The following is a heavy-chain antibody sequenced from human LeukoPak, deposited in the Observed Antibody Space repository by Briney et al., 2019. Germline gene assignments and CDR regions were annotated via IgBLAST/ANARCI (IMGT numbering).Heavy chain of an antibody. V-gene: IGHV4-59*01. CDR3: ARGGTMIVVARPNYFFDY. CDR1: GASISSYY. J-gene: IGHJ4*02. Sequence: SETLSLTCTVSGASISSYYWNWIRQPPGKGLEWIGYIEYSGSTNYNPSLKSRATISIDTSKNQFSLKLSSVTAADTAVYYCARGGTMIVVARPNYFFDYWGQGILATVSS. D-gene: IGHD3-22*01. CDR2: IEYSGST.